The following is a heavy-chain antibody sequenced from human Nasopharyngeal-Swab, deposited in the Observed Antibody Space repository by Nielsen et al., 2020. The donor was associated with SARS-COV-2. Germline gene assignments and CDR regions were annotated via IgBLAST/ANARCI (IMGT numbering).Heavy chain of an antibody. CDR1: GGSISSGDYY. CDR3: ARHGQGITIFGVVSRYGMDV. V-gene: IGHV4-30-4*01. D-gene: IGHD3-3*01. J-gene: IGHJ6*02. CDR2: IYYSGST. Sequence: SETLSLTCTVSGGSISSGDYYWSWIRQPPGKGLEWIGYIYYSGSTYYNPSLKSRVTTSVDTSKNQFSLKLSSVTAADTAVYYCARHGQGITIFGVVSRYGMDVWGQGTTVTVSS.